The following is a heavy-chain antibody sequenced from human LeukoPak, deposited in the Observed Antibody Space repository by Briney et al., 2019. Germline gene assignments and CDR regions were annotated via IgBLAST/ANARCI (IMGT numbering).Heavy chain of an antibody. CDR1: GGSISSGSYY. V-gene: IGHV4-61*02. CDR3: ARAREGAAAGPRMNWFDP. CDR2: IYTSGST. Sequence: NPSQTLSLTCTVSGGSISSGSYYWSWIRQPAGKGLEWIGRIYTSGSTSYNPSLKSRVTISVDTSKNQFSLKLSSVTAADTAVYYCARAREGAAAGPRMNWFDPWGQGTLVTVSS. D-gene: IGHD6-13*01. J-gene: IGHJ5*02.